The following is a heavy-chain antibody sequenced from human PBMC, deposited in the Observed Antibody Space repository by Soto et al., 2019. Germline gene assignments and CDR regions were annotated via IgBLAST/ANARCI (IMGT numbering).Heavy chain of an antibody. Sequence: EVQLLESGGGLVQPGGSLRLSCAASGFTFSSYAMSWVRQAPGKGLEWVSAISGSGGSTYYADSVKGRFTISRDNSKNTLYLQMNSLRAEDTAVYYCEKGRHDYGAHGDYWGQGTLVTVSS. CDR2: ISGSGGST. V-gene: IGHV3-23*01. D-gene: IGHD4-17*01. J-gene: IGHJ4*02. CDR1: GFTFSSYA. CDR3: EKGRHDYGAHGDY.